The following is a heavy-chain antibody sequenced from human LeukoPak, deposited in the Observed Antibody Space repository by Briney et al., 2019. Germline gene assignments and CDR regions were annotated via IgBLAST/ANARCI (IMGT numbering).Heavy chain of an antibody. Sequence: PGGSLRLSCAASGFTFSSYGMHWVRQAPGKGLEWVAVISYDGSNKYYADSVKGRFSISRDNSKNTLYLQMNSLRAEDTAVYYCARAGYGQYNWFDPWGQGTLVTVSS. D-gene: IGHD5-12*01. J-gene: IGHJ5*02. CDR1: GFTFSSYG. CDR3: ARAGYGQYNWFDP. CDR2: ISYDGSNK. V-gene: IGHV3-30*03.